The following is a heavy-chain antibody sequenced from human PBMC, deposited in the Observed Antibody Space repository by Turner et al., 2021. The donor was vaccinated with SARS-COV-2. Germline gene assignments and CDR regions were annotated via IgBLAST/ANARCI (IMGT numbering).Heavy chain of an antibody. CDR3: ASARTDYDDSGAYANYFDS. D-gene: IGHD3-22*01. J-gene: IGHJ4*02. V-gene: IGHV4-39*01. CDR1: GGPGGSSNYN. CDR2: FDYSGKA. Sequence: QLQESGPGLVKPSETLCRLCRVAGGPGGSSNYNWGWLRQSPGKGLGWIGTFDYSGKANYNQSHKDWHAISVDTSKNQFSRRLNSVTAADTAVYFCASARTDYDDSGAYANYFDSWGQGTLVTVSS.